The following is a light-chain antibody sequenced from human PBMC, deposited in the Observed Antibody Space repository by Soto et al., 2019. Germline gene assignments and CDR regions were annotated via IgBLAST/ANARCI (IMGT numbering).Light chain of an antibody. CDR1: LSLLGTNGSNY. CDR3: MQGLTSPLT. V-gene: IGKV2-28*01. J-gene: IGKJ4*01. CDR2: LGS. Sequence: IVLTQSPLSLPVTPGEPASISCRSSLSLLGTNGSNYLAWYLQKPGQSPQLLIYLGSNRASGVPDRFSGSGSGTDFTLQISRVEAEDGGLYYCMQGLTSPLTFGGGTKVEIK.